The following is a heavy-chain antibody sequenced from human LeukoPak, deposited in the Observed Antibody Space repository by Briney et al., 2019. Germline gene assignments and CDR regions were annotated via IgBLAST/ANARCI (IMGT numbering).Heavy chain of an antibody. Sequence: ASVKVSCKASGYTFASHDINCVRQATGQGLEWMGWMNPNSGNTGYAQKFQGRVTMTRNTSISTAYMELSSLRSEDTAVYYCARGLGGSYLFDNWFDPWGQGTLVTVSS. CDR1: GYTFASHD. V-gene: IGHV1-8*01. J-gene: IGHJ5*02. CDR2: MNPNSGNT. CDR3: ARGLGGSYLFDNWFDP. D-gene: IGHD1-26*01.